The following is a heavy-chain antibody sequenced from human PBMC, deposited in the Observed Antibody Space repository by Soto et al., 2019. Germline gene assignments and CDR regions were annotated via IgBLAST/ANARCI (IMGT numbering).Heavy chain of an antibody. CDR2: VREIGTEE. D-gene: IGHD6-13*01. CDR1: VFTFSNYG. Sequence: GGSLRLSCAASVFTFSNYGVHWVRQAPSKGLEWVANVREIGTEENYVDSVKGRFTVSRDNAKNSLYLQMNSLRVEDTAVYYCARDSSPHSGSSWFDALDIWGHGTKVTVSS. V-gene: IGHV3-7*01. CDR3: ARDSSPHSGSSWFDALDI. J-gene: IGHJ3*02.